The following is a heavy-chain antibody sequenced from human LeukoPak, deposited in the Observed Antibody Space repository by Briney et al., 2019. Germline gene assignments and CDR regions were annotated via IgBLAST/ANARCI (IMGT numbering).Heavy chain of an antibody. V-gene: IGHV3-9*01. CDR3: AKDITYYYDSSGCFQH. D-gene: IGHD3-22*01. CDR1: GFTFDDYA. CDR2: ISWNSGSI. J-gene: IGHJ1*01. Sequence: GGSLRLSCAASGFTFDDYAMHWVRQAPGKGLEWVSGISWNSGSIGYADSVKGRFTISRDNAKNSLYLQMSSLRAEDTALYYCAKDITYYYDSSGCFQHWGQGTLVTVSS.